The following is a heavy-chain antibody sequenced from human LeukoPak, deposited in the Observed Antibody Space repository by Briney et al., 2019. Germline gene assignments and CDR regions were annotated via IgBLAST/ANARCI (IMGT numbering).Heavy chain of an antibody. CDR3: ARRGTWFDP. V-gene: IGHV4-4*09. CDR1: GGSFNSFF. J-gene: IGHJ5*02. CDR2: IYTSGST. Sequence: SETLSLTCTVSGGSFNSFFWSWIRQPPGKGLEWIGYIYTSGSTYYSPSLKSRVTISLDTPKNQFSLKLISVTAADTPGFYCARRGTWFDPWGQGTLVTV. D-gene: IGHD3-10*01.